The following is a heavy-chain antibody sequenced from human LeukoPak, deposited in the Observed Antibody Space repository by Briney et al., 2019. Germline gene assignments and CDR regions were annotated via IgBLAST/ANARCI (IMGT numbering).Heavy chain of an antibody. CDR1: GFTFSSYA. V-gene: IGHV3-23*01. CDR3: AKSVLLWFGEVLYFDY. CDR2: ISGSGGST. Sequence: GGSLRLSCAASGFTFSSYAMSWVRQAPGKGLEWVSAISGSGGSTYYADSVKGRFTISRDNSKNTLYLQMNSLRAEDTAVYYCAKSVLLWFGEVLYFDYWGQGTLVTVSS. D-gene: IGHD3-10*01. J-gene: IGHJ4*02.